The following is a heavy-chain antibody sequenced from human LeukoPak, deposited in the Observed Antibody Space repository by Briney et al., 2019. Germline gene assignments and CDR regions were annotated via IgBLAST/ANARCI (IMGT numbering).Heavy chain of an antibody. CDR3: ASTGVGHYYMDV. CDR1: GFTFSSYA. Sequence: GRSLRLSCAASGFTFSSYAMHWVRQAPGKGLEWVAVISYDGSNKYYADSVKGRFTISRDNSKNTLYLQMNSLRAEDTAVYYCASTGVGHYYMDVWGKGTTVTVSS. J-gene: IGHJ6*03. CDR2: ISYDGSNK. V-gene: IGHV3-30-3*01. D-gene: IGHD3-10*01.